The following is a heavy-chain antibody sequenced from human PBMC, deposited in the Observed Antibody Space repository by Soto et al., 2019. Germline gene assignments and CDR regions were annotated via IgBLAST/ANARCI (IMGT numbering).Heavy chain of an antibody. D-gene: IGHD1-1*01. CDR3: ARDQWATGTSAFDI. CDR1: GGTFSSYA. J-gene: IGHJ3*02. V-gene: IGHV1-18*01. Sequence: QVQLVQSGAEVKKPGSSVKVSCKASGGTFSSYAISWVRQAPGQGLEWMGGISAYNGNTNYAQKLQGRVTMTTDTSTSTAYMELRSLRSDDTAVYYCARDQWATGTSAFDIWGQGTMVTVSS. CDR2: ISAYNGNT.